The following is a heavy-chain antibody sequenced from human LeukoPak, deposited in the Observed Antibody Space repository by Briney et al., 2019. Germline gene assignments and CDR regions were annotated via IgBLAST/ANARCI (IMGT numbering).Heavy chain of an antibody. CDR1: GGTFISYA. V-gene: IGHV1-69*13. Sequence: SVKVSCKASGGTFISYAISWVRQAPGQGLEWMGGIIPIFGTANYAQKFQGRVTITADESTSTAYMELSSLRSEDTAVYYCARGVDTAKVYYYYGMDVWGQGTTVTVSS. CDR3: ARGVDTAKVYYYYGMDV. D-gene: IGHD5-18*01. J-gene: IGHJ6*02. CDR2: IIPIFGTA.